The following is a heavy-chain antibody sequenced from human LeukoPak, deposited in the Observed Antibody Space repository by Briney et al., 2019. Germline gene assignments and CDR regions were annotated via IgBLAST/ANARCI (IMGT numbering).Heavy chain of an antibody. D-gene: IGHD2-21*02. CDR1: GGTFSSYA. CDR2: IIPILGIA. CDR3: ARATKAYCGGDCYSIEYFQH. V-gene: IGHV1-69*04. J-gene: IGHJ1*01. Sequence: EASVKVSCKASGGTFSSYALSWVRQAPGQGLEWMGRIIPILGIANYAQKFQGRVTITADKSTSTAYMELSSLRSEDTAVYYCARATKAYCGGDCYSIEYFQHWGQGTLVTVSS.